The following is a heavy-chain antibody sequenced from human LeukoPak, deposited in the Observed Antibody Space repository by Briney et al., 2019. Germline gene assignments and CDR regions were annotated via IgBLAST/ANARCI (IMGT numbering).Heavy chain of an antibody. Sequence: SQTLSLTCAISGDSVSSNNAAWNWIRRSPSRGLEWLGRTYCRSKCYNDYAVSVRSRMTINPDTSKNQVSLQLNSVTPEDTAVYYCARGGSGMTVSLFAYWGQGTLVTASS. CDR3: ARGGSGMTVSLFAY. D-gene: IGHD6-19*01. CDR2: TYCRSKCYN. V-gene: IGHV6-1*01. J-gene: IGHJ4*02. CDR1: GDSVSSNNAA.